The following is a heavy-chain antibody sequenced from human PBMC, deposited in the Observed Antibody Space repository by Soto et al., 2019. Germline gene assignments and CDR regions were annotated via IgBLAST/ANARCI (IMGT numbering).Heavy chain of an antibody. Sequence: SETLSLTCAVYGGSFSGYYWGWIRQPPGKGLEWIGEINHSGSTNYNPSLKSRVTISVDTSKNQFSLKLSSVTAADTAVYYCARRGYSYGYVLYYFDYWGQGTLVTVSS. V-gene: IGHV4-34*01. D-gene: IGHD5-18*01. CDR1: GGSFSGYY. J-gene: IGHJ4*02. CDR3: ARRGYSYGYVLYYFDY. CDR2: INHSGST.